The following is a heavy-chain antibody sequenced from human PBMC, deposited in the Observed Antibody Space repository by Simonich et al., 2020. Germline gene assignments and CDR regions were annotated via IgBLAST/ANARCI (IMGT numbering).Heavy chain of an antibody. J-gene: IGHJ5*02. D-gene: IGHD1-26*01. Sequence: EVQLVESGGGLVQPGGSLRLSCAASGFTFSSYDMHWVRQANGKGLGWVSANGTAGDKNFPGSVKGRFTISRENAKNSLYLQMNSLRAGDTAVYYCARGGYSGSYNWFDPWGQGTLVTVSS. V-gene: IGHV3-13*01. CDR1: GFTFSSYD. CDR3: ARGGYSGSYNWFDP. CDR2: NGTAGDK.